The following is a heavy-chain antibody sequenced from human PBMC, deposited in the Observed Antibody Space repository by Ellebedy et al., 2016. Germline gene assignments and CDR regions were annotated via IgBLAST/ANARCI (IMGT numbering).Heavy chain of an antibody. Sequence: GGSLRLSCKGSGYSFTSYWIGWVRQRPGKGLEWMGVIFLGDSDTTYSPSFQGRVTISADESITTAYLQWDSLKAADSAMYYCARVSVLVPAAGSEKWFDAWGPGTLVTVSP. J-gene: IGHJ5*02. V-gene: IGHV5-51*01. CDR1: GYSFTSYW. D-gene: IGHD6-25*01. CDR2: IFLGDSDT. CDR3: ARVSVLVPAAGSEKWFDA.